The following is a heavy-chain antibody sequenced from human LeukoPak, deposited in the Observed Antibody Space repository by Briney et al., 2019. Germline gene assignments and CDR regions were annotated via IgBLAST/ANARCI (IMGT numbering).Heavy chain of an antibody. Sequence: ASVKVSCKASGGTFSSYAISWVRQAPGQGLEWMGIINPSGGSTSYAQKFQGRVTMTRDTSTSTVYMELSSLRSEDTAAYYCAGSTVTRHFDYWGQGTLVTVSS. CDR1: GGTFSSYA. CDR2: INPSGGST. V-gene: IGHV1-46*01. CDR3: AGSTVTRHFDY. D-gene: IGHD4-17*01. J-gene: IGHJ4*02.